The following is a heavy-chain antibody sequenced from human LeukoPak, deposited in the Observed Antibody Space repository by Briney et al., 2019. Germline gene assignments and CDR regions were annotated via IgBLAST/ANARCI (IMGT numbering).Heavy chain of an antibody. J-gene: IGHJ5*02. Sequence: ASVKVSCKASGYTFTGYYMHWVRQAPGQGLEWMGWINPNSGGTNYAQKFQGRVTMTRDTSISTAYMELSRLRSDDTAVYYCARVWGYSSSWYSTGDHWFDPWGQGTLVTVSS. CDR2: INPNSGGT. D-gene: IGHD6-13*01. CDR3: ARVWGYSSSWYSTGDHWFDP. CDR1: GYTFTGYY. V-gene: IGHV1-2*02.